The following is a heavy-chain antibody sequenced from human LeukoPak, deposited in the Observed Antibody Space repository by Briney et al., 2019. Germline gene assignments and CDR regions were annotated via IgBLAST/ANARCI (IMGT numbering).Heavy chain of an antibody. CDR3: ARLLDNDSSGYPDTFDM. Sequence: SETLSLTCTVSGGSMSSHYWSWIRQPPGKGLEWIGFIYYSGTTKYSPSLQSRVTMLLDTPKNQFSLKLTSVTAADTALYYCARLLDNDSSGYPDTFDMWGQGTMVTVSS. CDR1: GGSMSSHY. V-gene: IGHV4-59*11. D-gene: IGHD3-22*01. J-gene: IGHJ3*02. CDR2: IYYSGTT.